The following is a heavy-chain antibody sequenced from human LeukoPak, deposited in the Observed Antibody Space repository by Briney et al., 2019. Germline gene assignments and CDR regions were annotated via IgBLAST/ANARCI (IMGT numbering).Heavy chain of an antibody. CDR2: VNTNTGNP. D-gene: IGHD3-22*01. Sequence: GASVKVSCKASGYTFTSYYIYWVRQAPGQGLEYMGWVNTNTGNPTYAQGFTGRFVFSSDSSVSTAYLQITSLKADDSAIYFCASCNDSSGYFAYWGQGTLVTVSS. J-gene: IGHJ4*02. CDR1: GYTFTSYY. CDR3: ASCNDSSGYFAY. V-gene: IGHV7-4-1*02.